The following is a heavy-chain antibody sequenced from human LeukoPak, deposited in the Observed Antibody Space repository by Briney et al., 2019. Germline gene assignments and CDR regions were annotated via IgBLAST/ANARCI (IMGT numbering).Heavy chain of an antibody. D-gene: IGHD2-2*01. CDR2: LSSSGHNT. V-gene: IGHV3-11*05. CDR3: ARGGYPDY. CDR1: GFTFSDYY. J-gene: IGHJ4*02. Sequence: GGSLRLSCAASGFTFSDYYMSWIRQAPGKGLQWVASLSSSGHNTQYADSVRGRFAISRDNSKNTLYMQINSLRVEDTAIYYCARGGYPDYWGQGTLVTVSS.